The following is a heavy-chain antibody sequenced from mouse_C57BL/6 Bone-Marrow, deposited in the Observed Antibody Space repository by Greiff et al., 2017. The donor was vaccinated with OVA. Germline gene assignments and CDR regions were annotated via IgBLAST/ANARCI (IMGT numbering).Heavy chain of an antibody. CDR1: GFTFSSYA. V-gene: IGHV5-4*01. D-gene: IGHD2-2*01. Sequence: EVHLVESGGGLVKPGGSLKLSCAASGFTFSSYAMSWVRQTPEKRLEWVATISDGGSYTYYPDNVKGRFTISRDNAKNNLYLQMSHLKSEDTAMYYCAKSTMVTPDAYWGQGTSVTVSS. J-gene: IGHJ4*01. CDR3: AKSTMVTPDAY. CDR2: ISDGGSYT.